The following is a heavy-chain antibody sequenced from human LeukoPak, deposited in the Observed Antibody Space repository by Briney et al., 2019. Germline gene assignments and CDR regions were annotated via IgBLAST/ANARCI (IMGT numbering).Heavy chain of an antibody. V-gene: IGHV3-21*01. D-gene: IGHD4-17*01. J-gene: IGHJ4*02. CDR1: GFTFSSYS. Sequence: GGSLRLSCAASGFTFSSYSMNWVRQAPGKGLEWVSCISSSGSSIYYADSVKGRFTISRDNAKNSLYLQMNSLRAEDTAVYYCAKEGEMSRGTTFSDYWGQGTLVTVPS. CDR2: ISSSGSSI. CDR3: AKEGEMSRGTTFSDY.